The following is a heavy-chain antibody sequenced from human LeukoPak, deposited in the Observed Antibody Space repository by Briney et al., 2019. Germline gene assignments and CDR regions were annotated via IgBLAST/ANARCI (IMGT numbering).Heavy chain of an antibody. D-gene: IGHD2-2*01. CDR1: GGSFSGYY. J-gene: IGHJ5*02. Sequence: SETLSLTCAVYGGSFSGYYWSWIRQPPGKGLEWIGYIYHSGSTNYNPSLESRVTISVDTSKNQFSLKLSSVTAADTAVYYCARHSADCTGTSCYLFDPWGQGTLVTVSS. CDR3: ARHSADCTGTSCYLFDP. CDR2: IYHSGST. V-gene: IGHV4-59*08.